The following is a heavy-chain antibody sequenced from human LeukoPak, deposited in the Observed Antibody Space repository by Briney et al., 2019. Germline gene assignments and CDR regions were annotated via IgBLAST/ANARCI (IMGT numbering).Heavy chain of an antibody. V-gene: IGHV4-34*01. CDR2: INHSGST. CDR1: GGSFSGYY. CDR3: ARGRLPKWLRFPSSDY. J-gene: IGHJ4*02. Sequence: SETLSLTCAVYGGSFSGYYWSWIRQPRGKGLEWIGEINHSGSTNYNPSLKSRVTISVDTSKNQFSLKLSSVTAADTAVYYCARGRLPKWLRFPSSDYWGQGTLVTVSS. D-gene: IGHD5-12*01.